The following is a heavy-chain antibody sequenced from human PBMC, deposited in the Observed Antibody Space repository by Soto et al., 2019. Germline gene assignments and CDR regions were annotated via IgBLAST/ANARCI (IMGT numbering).Heavy chain of an antibody. CDR1: GLTFGDHY. D-gene: IGHD2-21*01. CDR2: SRNKAKSYST. Sequence: EVQLVESGGGLVQSGGSLTLSCAVSGLTFGDHYMEWVRQAPGKGLEWVARSRNKAKSYSTDFAASVKGRFTISRDESKNSLNLQMNSLMSEVTAVYYCSILEGAWGQGTLVTVSS. CDR3: SILEGA. J-gene: IGHJ5*02. V-gene: IGHV3-72*01.